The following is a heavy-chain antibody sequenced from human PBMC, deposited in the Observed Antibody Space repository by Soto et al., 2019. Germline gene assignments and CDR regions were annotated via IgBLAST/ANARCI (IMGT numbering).Heavy chain of an antibody. CDR2: ISYDGSNY. J-gene: IGHJ4*02. CDR1: GFTFSRYG. V-gene: IGHV3-30*18. CDR3: AKDFRGWYPYYFDW. D-gene: IGHD6-19*01. Sequence: QVQLVESGGGVVQPGRSLRLSCAASGFTFSRYGMHWVRQAPGKGLEWVAVISYDGSNYYYAYSVKGRFTVSRDNSKNALYLQMNSLRAEDAAVYYCAKDFRGWYPYYFDWWGQGTLVTVSS.